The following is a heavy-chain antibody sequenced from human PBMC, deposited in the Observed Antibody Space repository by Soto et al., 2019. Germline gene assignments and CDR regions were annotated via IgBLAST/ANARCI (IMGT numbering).Heavy chain of an antibody. V-gene: IGHV4-39*01. CDR2: IYYSGST. J-gene: IGHJ4*02. D-gene: IGHD6-19*01. CDR1: GGSISSSSYY. CDR3: ASLTREQWLVIGYVYY. Sequence: QLQLQESGPGLVKPSETLSLTCTVSGGSISSSSYYWGWIRQPPGKGLEWIGSIYYSGSTYYNPSLKSRVTISVDTSKNQFSLKLSSVTAADTAVYYCASLTREQWLVIGYVYYWGQGTLVTVSS.